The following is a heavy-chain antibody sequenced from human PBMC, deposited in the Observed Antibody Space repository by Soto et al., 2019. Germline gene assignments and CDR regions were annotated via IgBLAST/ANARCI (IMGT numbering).Heavy chain of an antibody. V-gene: IGHV3-13*01. CDR2: IGTAGDT. Sequence: LSLSCAASGFTFSSYDMHWVRQATGKGLEWVSAIGTAGDTYYPGSVKGRFTISRENAKNSLYLQMNSLRAGDTAVYYCAGVASFRGKDVWGQGTPVTVSS. CDR1: GFTFSSYD. CDR3: AGVASFRGKDV. D-gene: IGHD2-21*01. J-gene: IGHJ6*02.